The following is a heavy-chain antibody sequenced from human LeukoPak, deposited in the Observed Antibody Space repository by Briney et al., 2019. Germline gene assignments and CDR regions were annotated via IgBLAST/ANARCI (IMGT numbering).Heavy chain of an antibody. CDR1: GGSFSGYY. CDR3: ARGYRSVDYYDSSGYYYFDY. D-gene: IGHD3-22*01. Sequence: PSETLSLTCAVYGGSFSGYYWSWIRQPPGKGLEWIGEINHSGSTNYNPSLKSRVTISVDTSKNQFSPKLSSVTAADTAVYYCARGYRSVDYYDSSGYYYFDYWGQGTLVTVSS. J-gene: IGHJ4*02. V-gene: IGHV4-34*01. CDR2: INHSGST.